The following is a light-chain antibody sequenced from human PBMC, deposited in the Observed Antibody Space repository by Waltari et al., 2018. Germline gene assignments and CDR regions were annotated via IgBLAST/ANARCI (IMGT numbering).Light chain of an antibody. J-gene: IGLJ3*02. CDR3: AAWDDSLSGWV. CDR1: SSNIGSKY. Sequence: QSTLTQPPSASGTPGQRVTLPCSGSSSNIGSKYVHWYQQFPGTAPKVLIYRKNQRPSGVPDRFSGARSGSSASLIIGGLRSEDEADYYCAAWDDSLSGWVFGGGTKVTVL. CDR2: RKN. V-gene: IGLV1-47*01.